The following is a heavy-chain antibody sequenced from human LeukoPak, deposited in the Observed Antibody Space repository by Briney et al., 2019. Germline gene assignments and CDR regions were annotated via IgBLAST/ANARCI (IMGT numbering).Heavy chain of an antibody. CDR2: IYYSGST. D-gene: IGHD7-27*01. V-gene: IGHV4-38-2*02. Sequence: PSETLSLTCTVSGYSISSGYYWGWIRQPPGKGLEWIASIYYSGSTYYNASLKSRVTISVDTSKNQFSLRLSSVTAADTAVYYCARVLAASNWEYMDVWGKGTTVTISS. J-gene: IGHJ6*03. CDR3: ARVLAASNWEYMDV. CDR1: GYSISSGYY.